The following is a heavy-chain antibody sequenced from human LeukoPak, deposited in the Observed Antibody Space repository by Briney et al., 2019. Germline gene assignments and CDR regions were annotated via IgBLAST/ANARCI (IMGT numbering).Heavy chain of an antibody. CDR2: VNADGGNT. CDR3: ATRAPTIFGVVRPFDY. Sequence: GGSLRLSCAASGFTFDNYRMSWVRQAPGKGLEWVSTVNADGGNTYYADSVKGRFTISRDNSKNTLYLQMNSLRAEDTAVYYCATRAPTIFGVVRPFDYWGQGTLVTVSS. CDR1: GFTFDNYR. V-gene: IGHV3-23*01. J-gene: IGHJ4*02. D-gene: IGHD3-3*01.